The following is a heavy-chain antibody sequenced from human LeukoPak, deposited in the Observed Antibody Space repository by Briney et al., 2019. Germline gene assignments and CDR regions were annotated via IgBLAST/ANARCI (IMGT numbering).Heavy chain of an antibody. V-gene: IGHV3-33*01. CDR3: AREIRDTGWYVDY. J-gene: IGHJ4*02. CDR1: GFTFSTYG. CDR2: TWYDGSNQ. Sequence: GRSMRLSCEASGFTFSTYGMHWVRQAPGKGLEWVAVTWYDGSNQYYADSVKGRFTISRDNSKNTMYLQMDSLRDEDTAVYYCAREIRDTGWYVDYWGQGTPVTVSS. D-gene: IGHD6-19*01.